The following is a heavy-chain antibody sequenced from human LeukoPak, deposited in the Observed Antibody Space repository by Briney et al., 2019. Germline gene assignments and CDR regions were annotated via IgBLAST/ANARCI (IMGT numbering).Heavy chain of an antibody. J-gene: IGHJ4*02. CDR3: ARDQDIVVVPAAISDY. V-gene: IGHV1-2*02. CDR1: GYTFTGYY. Sequence: GASVKVSCKASGYTFTGYYMHWVRQAPGQGLEWMGWINPNSGGTNYAQKLQGRATMTTDTSTSTAYMELRSLRSDDTAVYYCARDQDIVVVPAAISDYWGQGTLVTVSS. CDR2: INPNSGGT. D-gene: IGHD2-2*01.